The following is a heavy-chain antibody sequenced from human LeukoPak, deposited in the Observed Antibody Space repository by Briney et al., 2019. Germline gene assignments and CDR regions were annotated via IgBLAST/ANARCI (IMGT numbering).Heavy chain of an antibody. Sequence: GSLRLSCAAPGFTFSSYAMHWVRQAPGKGLEWMAVISYDGSNKYYADSVKGRFTISRDNSKNTLYLQMNSLRAEDTAVYYCARPIDIVLMVYAGMDVWGKGTTVTVSS. CDR3: ARPIDIVLMVYAGMDV. V-gene: IGHV3-30*01. CDR2: ISYDGSNK. D-gene: IGHD2-8*01. J-gene: IGHJ6*03. CDR1: GFTFSSYA.